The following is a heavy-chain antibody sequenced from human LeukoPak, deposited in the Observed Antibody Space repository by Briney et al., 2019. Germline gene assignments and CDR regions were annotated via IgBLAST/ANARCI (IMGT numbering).Heavy chain of an antibody. CDR3: ARETYYYGSGSYYVDAFDI. J-gene: IGHJ3*02. V-gene: IGHV1-69*13. D-gene: IGHD3-10*01. CDR2: IIPIFGTA. CDR1: GGTFSSYA. Sequence: SVKVSCKASGGTFSSYATSWVRQAPGQGLEWMGGIIPIFGTANYAQKFQGRVTITADESTSTAYMELSSLRSEDTAVYYCARETYYYGSGSYYVDAFDIWGQGTMVTVSS.